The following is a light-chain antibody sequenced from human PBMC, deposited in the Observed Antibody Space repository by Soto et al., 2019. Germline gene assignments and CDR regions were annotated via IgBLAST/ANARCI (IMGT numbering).Light chain of an antibody. CDR1: QSIRSW. V-gene: IGKV1-5*03. J-gene: IGKJ1*01. CDR3: QQYNSYPWT. CDR2: KAS. Sequence: DIQMTQSPSTLSASVGDRVTITCRASQSIRSWLAWYQQQPGKAPKLLIYKASSLEGGVPSRFSGSESGTEFTLNISSLQPDDFATYYCQQYNSYPWTFVHGTRVEIX.